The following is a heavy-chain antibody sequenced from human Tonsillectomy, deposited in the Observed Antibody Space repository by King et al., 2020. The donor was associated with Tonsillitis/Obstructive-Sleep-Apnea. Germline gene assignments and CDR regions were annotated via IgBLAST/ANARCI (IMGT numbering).Heavy chain of an antibody. V-gene: IGHV1-46*01. CDR3: ARVEKAQLERLLDY. CDR1: GYTFTSYY. Sequence: VQLVESGAEVEKPGASVKVSCKASGYTFTSYYMHWVRQAPGQGLEWMGMINPSAGSTTYATNFQGRVTMTRDTSTSTVYMELSSLRSEDTAVYYCARVEKAQLERLLDYWGQGTLVTVSS. CDR2: INPSAGST. J-gene: IGHJ4*02. D-gene: IGHD1-1*01.